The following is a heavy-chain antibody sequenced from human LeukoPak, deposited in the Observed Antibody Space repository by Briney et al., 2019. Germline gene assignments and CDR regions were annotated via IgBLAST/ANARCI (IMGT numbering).Heavy chain of an antibody. CDR2: ISGSGGST. J-gene: IGHJ3*02. D-gene: IGHD1-26*01. CDR3: AKDRRELSPGRDAFDI. CDR1: GFTFSSYG. Sequence: PGGSLRLSCAASGFTFSSYGMSWVRQAPGKGLEWVSAISGSGGSTYYADSVKGRFTISRDNSKNTLYLQMNSLRAEDTAVYYCAKDRRELSPGRDAFDIWGQGTMVTVSS. V-gene: IGHV3-23*01.